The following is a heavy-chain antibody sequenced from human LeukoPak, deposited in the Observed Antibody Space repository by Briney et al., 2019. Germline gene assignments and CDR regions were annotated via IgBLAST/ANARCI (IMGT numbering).Heavy chain of an antibody. CDR1: GYAFTGYY. Sequence: ASVKVSCKASGYAFTGYYLHWVRQAPGQGLEWMGWINPNSGGTNYAQKFQGRVTMTRDTSISTAYMELSRLRSDDTAVYYCVRDRPSCYDSSVYYRENFDFWGQGTLVTVSS. CDR3: VRDRPSCYDSSVYYRENFDF. J-gene: IGHJ4*02. D-gene: IGHD3-22*01. CDR2: INPNSGGT. V-gene: IGHV1-2*02.